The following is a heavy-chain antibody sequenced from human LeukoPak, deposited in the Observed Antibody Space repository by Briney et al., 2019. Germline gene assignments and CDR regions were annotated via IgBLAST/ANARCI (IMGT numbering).Heavy chain of an antibody. CDR1: GFTFSSYS. D-gene: IGHD4-17*01. Sequence: PGGSLRLSCAASGFTFSSYSMNWVRQAPGKGLEWVSSISSSSSYIYYADSVKGRFTISRDNAKNSLYLQMNSLRAEDTAVYYCARARGGDYGDPGTFDYWGQGTLVTVSS. J-gene: IGHJ4*02. V-gene: IGHV3-21*01. CDR2: ISSSSSYI. CDR3: ARARGGDYGDPGTFDY.